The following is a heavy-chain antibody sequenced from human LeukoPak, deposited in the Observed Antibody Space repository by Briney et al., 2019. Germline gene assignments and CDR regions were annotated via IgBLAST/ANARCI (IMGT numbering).Heavy chain of an antibody. CDR1: GFTLSSYS. CDR2: ISSSSSYI. V-gene: IGHV3-21*01. J-gene: IGHJ6*03. D-gene: IGHD3-10*01. Sequence: GGSLRLSCAASGFTLSSYSMNWVRQAPGKGLEWVSSISSSSSYIYYADSVKGRFTISRDNAKNSLYLQMNSLRAEDTAVYYCARDSLLWFGELLSDNCYMDVWGKGTTVTVSS. CDR3: ARDSLLWFGELLSDNCYMDV.